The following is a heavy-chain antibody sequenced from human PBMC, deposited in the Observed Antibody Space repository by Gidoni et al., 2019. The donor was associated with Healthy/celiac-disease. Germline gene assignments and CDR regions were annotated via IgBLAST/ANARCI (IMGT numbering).Heavy chain of an antibody. CDR2: IYPGDSDT. D-gene: IGHD6-19*01. J-gene: IGHJ2*01. CDR1: GYSFTSYW. Sequence: EVQLVQSGAEVKKPGESLKISCKGSGYSFTSYWIGWVRQLPGKGLAWMGIIYPGDSDTRYSPSFQDQVTISADKSISTAYLQWRSLEASDTAMYYCAFGRAVAGYWYFDLWGRGTLVTVSS. V-gene: IGHV5-51*01. CDR3: AFGRAVAGYWYFDL.